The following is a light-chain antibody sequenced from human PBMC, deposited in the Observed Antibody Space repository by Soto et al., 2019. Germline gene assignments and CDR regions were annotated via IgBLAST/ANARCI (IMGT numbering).Light chain of an antibody. CDR1: QSVSSN. Sequence: EIVMTQSPATLSVSPGERATLFCRASQSVSSNLVWYQQKPGQAPRLLIYGASTRATGIPARFSGSGSGTEFTLTIRSLQSEDFAVYYCQQYHNWWAFGQGTKVDIK. CDR3: QQYHNWWA. CDR2: GAS. V-gene: IGKV3-15*01. J-gene: IGKJ1*01.